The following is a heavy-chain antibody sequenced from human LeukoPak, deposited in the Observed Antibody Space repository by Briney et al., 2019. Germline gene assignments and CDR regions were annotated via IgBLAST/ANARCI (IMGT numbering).Heavy chain of an antibody. J-gene: IGHJ4*02. D-gene: IGHD3-3*01. Sequence: PSETLSLTCSVSGGSIGTSSHTWGWIRQSPGKGLQWLGSVYYSGATYHNPPLRSRVTMSLDMSKNDFSLKLTSVTAADTAVYYCVREEFAIFGVGPALGWGQGALVIVSS. V-gene: IGHV4-39*07. CDR1: GGSIGTSSHT. CDR3: VREEFAIFGVGPALG. CDR2: VYYSGAT.